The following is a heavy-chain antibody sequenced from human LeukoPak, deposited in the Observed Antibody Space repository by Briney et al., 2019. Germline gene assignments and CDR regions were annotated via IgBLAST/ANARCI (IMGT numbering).Heavy chain of an antibody. CDR1: GFTFINYE. CDR2: ISSSGSTI. CDR3: ARPLGGSHYY. V-gene: IGHV3-48*03. D-gene: IGHD1-26*01. J-gene: IGHJ4*02. Sequence: PGGSLGLSCEASGFTFINYEMNWVRHAPGKGLEGLSYISSSGSTIQYADSVKGRFTISRDNAKNSLYLQMNTLRAEDTAVYYCARPLGGSHYYWGQGTLVTVSS.